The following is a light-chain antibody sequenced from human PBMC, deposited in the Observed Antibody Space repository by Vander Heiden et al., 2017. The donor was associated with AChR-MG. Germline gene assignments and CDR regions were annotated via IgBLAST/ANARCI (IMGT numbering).Light chain of an antibody. J-gene: IGLJ3*02. V-gene: IGLV2-8*01. Sequence: QSALTQPPSASGSPGQSVIIPCSGTSSAVSGYDHVSWFQHHPGKVPKLSIYDVSKRSSGVPDRISASKSGDTASLTVSGLQSEDEADYYCSSYAGNNHWVFGGGTKLTVL. CDR3: SSYAGNNHWV. CDR1: SSAVSGYDH. CDR2: DVS.